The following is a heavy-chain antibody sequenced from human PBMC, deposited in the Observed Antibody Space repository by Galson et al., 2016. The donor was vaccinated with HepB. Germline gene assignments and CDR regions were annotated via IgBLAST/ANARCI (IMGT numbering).Heavy chain of an antibody. CDR1: GDSVSSNSAA. D-gene: IGHD2-15*01. J-gene: IGHJ6*02. Sequence: CAISGDSVSSNSAAWNWIRQSPSRGLEWLGRTYYRSKWYNDYALSVKSRTTINPDTSKNQFSLHLTSVTPEDTAVYYCAREPGHCSGGRCYSGGMDVWGQGTTVAVAS. CDR3: AREPGHCSGGRCYSGGMDV. CDR2: TYYRSKWYN. V-gene: IGHV6-1*01.